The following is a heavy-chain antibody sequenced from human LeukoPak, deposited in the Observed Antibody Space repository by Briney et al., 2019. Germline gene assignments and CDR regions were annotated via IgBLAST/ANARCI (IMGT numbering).Heavy chain of an antibody. CDR2: IIPIFGTA. CDR3: ANRVVPAATGNWFDR. CDR1: VGTFSIYT. V-gene: IGHV1-69*13. Sequence: SLTVSFTSSVGTFSIYTISWVRQAPGQGLEWMGGIIPIFGTANYAQKFQGRVTITADESTSTAYMELSSLRSEDTAVYYCANRVVPAATGNWFDRWGQGTLVTVSS. J-gene: IGHJ5*02. D-gene: IGHD2-2*01.